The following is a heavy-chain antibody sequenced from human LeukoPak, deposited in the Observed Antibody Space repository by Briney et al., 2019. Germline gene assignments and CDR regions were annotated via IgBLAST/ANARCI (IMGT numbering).Heavy chain of an antibody. D-gene: IGHD1-26*01. V-gene: IGHV3-20*04. Sequence: GGSLRLSCAASGFRFDDYGMSWVRQAPGKGLEWVSSINWNGGSTGYADSVKGRFTISRDNAKNSLYLQMNSLRVEDTALYYCARESLVDYNFYYMDVWGKGTTVTVSS. J-gene: IGHJ6*03. CDR2: INWNGGST. CDR1: GFRFDDYG. CDR3: ARESLVDYNFYYMDV.